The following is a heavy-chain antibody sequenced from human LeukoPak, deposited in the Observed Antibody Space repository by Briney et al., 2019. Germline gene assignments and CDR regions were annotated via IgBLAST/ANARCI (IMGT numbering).Heavy chain of an antibody. J-gene: IGHJ4*02. V-gene: IGHV1-8*02. CDR3: ARLKCWSYHPGDY. CDR2: MNPNSGNT. D-gene: IGHD1-26*01. CDR1: GYTFTGNY. Sequence: ASVKVSCKASGYTFTGNYMHWVRQAPGQGLEWMGWMNPNSGNTGYAQKFQGRVTMTRNTSISTAYMELSSLRSEDTAVYYCARLKCWSYHPGDYWGQGTLVTVSS.